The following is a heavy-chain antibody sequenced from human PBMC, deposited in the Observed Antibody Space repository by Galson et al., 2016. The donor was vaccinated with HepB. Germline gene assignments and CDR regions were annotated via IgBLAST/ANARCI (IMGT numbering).Heavy chain of an antibody. CDR2: ISSSSSYT. Sequence: SLRLSCAASGFTFSSYGMHWVRQAPGKGLEWVASISSSSSYTYYAESVKGRFTISRDDAKSSLFLQMNSLRAEDTSVYYCARERDYTSSWYDYWGQGTLVTVSS. CDR1: GFTFSSYG. J-gene: IGHJ4*02. D-gene: IGHD6-13*01. V-gene: IGHV3-21*01. CDR3: ARERDYTSSWYDY.